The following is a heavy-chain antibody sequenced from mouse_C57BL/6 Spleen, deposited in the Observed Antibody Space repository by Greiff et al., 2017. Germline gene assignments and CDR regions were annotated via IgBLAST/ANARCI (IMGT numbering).Heavy chain of an antibody. CDR1: GFTFSSYA. Sequence: EVKLMESGGGLVKPGGSLKLSCAASGFTFSSYAMSWVRQTPEKMLEWVATISDGGSYTYYPDNVKGRFIISRDNAKNNLYLQMSHLKSEDTAMYYCARDLYYSNGGAMDYWGQGTSVTVSS. V-gene: IGHV5-4*01. CDR3: ARDLYYSNGGAMDY. J-gene: IGHJ4*01. D-gene: IGHD2-5*01. CDR2: ISDGGSYT.